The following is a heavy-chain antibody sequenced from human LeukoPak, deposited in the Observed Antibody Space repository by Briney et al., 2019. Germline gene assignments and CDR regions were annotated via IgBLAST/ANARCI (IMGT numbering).Heavy chain of an antibody. V-gene: IGHV1-69*02. Sequence: ASVKVSCKASGGTFSSYTISWVRQAPGQGLEWMGRIIPILGIANYAQKFQGRATITADKSTSTAYMELSSLRSEDTAVYYCARQKYCSSTSCPLGIWGQGTMVTVSS. CDR3: ARQKYCSSTSCPLGI. CDR2: IIPILGIA. CDR1: GGTFSSYT. J-gene: IGHJ3*02. D-gene: IGHD2-2*01.